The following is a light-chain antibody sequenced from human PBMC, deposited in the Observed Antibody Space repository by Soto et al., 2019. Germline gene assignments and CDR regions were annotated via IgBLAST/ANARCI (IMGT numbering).Light chain of an antibody. J-gene: IGKJ1*01. CDR2: GAS. V-gene: IGKV3-20*01. Sequence: EVVLTQSPGTLALSRGERATLACWSSQSVSSSYLAWYQHRPGQAPRLLIFGASSRATGIPDRFSGTGSGTDFTLTISRLEPEDFAVYYCQQYGNSPWTFGQGTKVDI. CDR3: QQYGNSPWT. CDR1: QSVSSSY.